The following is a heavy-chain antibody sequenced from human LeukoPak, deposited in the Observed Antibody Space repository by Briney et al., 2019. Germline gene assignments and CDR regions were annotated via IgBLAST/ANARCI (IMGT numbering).Heavy chain of an antibody. D-gene: IGHD2-15*01. V-gene: IGHV1-18*01. CDR1: GYTFNNYA. CDR2: NSGYNGDT. J-gene: IGHJ4*02. CDR3: ARTARFCSGGSCSYYFDY. Sequence: ASVKVSCKASGYTFNNYAITWVRQAPGQGFEWMGGNSGYNGDTNYAQNLQGRVTMTTDTSTSTVSMELQSLTYDDTAVYYCARTARFCSGGSCSYYFDYWGQGTLVTVSS.